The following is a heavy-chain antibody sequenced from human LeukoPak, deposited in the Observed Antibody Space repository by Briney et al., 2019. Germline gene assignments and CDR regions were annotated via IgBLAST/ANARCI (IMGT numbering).Heavy chain of an antibody. Sequence: TSETLSLTCTVSGGSISSSSYYWGWIRQPPGKGLEWIGSIYYSGSTYYNPSLKSRVTISVDTSKNQFSLKLSSVTAADTAVYYCARQEYSSSWYDPPFDYWGQGTLVTVSS. V-gene: IGHV4-39*01. J-gene: IGHJ4*02. CDR3: ARQEYSSSWYDPPFDY. D-gene: IGHD6-13*01. CDR2: IYYSGST. CDR1: GGSISSSSYY.